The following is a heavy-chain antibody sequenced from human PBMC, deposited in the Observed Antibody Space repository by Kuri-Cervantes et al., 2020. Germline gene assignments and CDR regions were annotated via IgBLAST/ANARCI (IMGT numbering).Heavy chain of an antibody. CDR2: IYHSGST. Sequence: ESLKISCAVSGYSISSGYYWGWIRQPPGKGLEWIGSIYHSGSTYYNPSLKSRVTISVDTSKNQFSLKLSSVTAADTAVYYCARGQRDCSGGSCYLRGYYYYYMDVWGKGTTVTVSS. CDR1: GYSISSGYY. J-gene: IGHJ6*03. CDR3: ARGQRDCSGGSCYLRGYYYYYMDV. V-gene: IGHV4-38-2*01. D-gene: IGHD2-15*01.